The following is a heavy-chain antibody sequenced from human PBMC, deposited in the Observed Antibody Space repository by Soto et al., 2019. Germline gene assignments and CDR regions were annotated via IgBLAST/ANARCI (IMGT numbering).Heavy chain of an antibody. D-gene: IGHD4-17*01. CDR2: IIPIFGTA. CDR1: GGNLSIYA. Sequence: SVKVSCTASGGNLSIYAISWVLKAPGQGLEWMGGIIPIFGTANYAQKFQGRVTITADESTSTAYMELSSLRSEYTAVYYGARGPDYGDYFDYWGQGTLVPVSS. V-gene: IGHV1-69*13. J-gene: IGHJ4*02. CDR3: ARGPDYGDYFDY.